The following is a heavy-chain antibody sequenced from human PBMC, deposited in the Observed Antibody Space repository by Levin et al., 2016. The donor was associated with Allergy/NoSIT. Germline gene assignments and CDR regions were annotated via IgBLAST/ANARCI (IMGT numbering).Heavy chain of an antibody. CDR2: IYTSGST. J-gene: IGHJ6*02. CDR3: ARDGDIVVVPAASRWGYYYGMDV. D-gene: IGHD2-2*01. Sequence: RQAPGKGLEWIGRIYTSGSTNYNPSLKSRVTMSVDTSKNQFSLKLSSVTAADTAVYYCARDGDIVVVPAASRWGYYYGMDVWGQGTTVTVSS. V-gene: IGHV4-4*07.